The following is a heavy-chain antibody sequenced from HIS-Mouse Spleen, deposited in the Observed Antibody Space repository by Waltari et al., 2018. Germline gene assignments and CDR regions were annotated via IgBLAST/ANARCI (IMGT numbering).Heavy chain of an antibody. CDR3: ARDPKGSSYNWFDP. CDR1: GGPIGSYY. V-gene: IGHV4-4*07. Sequence: QVQLQESGPGLVKPSETLSLTCTASGGPIGSYYRRWIRQPAGKGLEWIGRIYTSGSTNYNPSLKSRVTMSVDTSKNQFSLKLSSVTAADTAVYYCARDPKGSSYNWFDPWGQGTLVTVSS. D-gene: IGHD6-6*01. CDR2: IYTSGST. J-gene: IGHJ5*02.